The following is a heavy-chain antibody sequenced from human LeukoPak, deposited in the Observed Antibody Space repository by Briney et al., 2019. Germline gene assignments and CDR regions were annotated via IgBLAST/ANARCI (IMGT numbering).Heavy chain of an antibody. J-gene: IGHJ6*02. CDR3: AKDGMDV. V-gene: IGHV3-30*04. Sequence: GGPLRLSCAASGFTFSSYAMHWVRQAPGKGLEWVAVISYDGSNKYYADSVKGRFTISRDNSKNTLYLQMNSLRAEDTAVYYCAKDGMDVWGQGTTVTVSS. CDR2: ISYDGSNK. CDR1: GFTFSSYA.